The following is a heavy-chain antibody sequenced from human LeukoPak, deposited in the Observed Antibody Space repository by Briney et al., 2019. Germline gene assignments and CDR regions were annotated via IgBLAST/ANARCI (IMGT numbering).Heavy chain of an antibody. CDR2: ISNGATTL. V-gene: IGHV3-48*03. CDR3: ARGGYCSSTICYPRNAFDM. D-gene: IGHD2-2*01. CDR1: GFTFSSHE. J-gene: IGHJ3*02. Sequence: GGSLRLSCAASGFTFSSHEMNWVRQAPGKGLEWISHISNGATTLYYADSVKGRFTISRDNAKNSLYLQMNSLRAEDTAVYYCARGGYCSSTICYPRNAFDMWGQGTVVTVSS.